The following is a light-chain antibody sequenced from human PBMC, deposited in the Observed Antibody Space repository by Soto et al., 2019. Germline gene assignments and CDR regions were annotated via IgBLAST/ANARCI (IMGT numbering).Light chain of an antibody. Sequence: DLRMPQSPSSLSAPAGDRFTITCRASQTINIFLKWYQQKTGKAPMILIYADSNLQSGVPSRFSGSGSGTDLNLTINSLQPEDFATYYCQKSYSTPITCGQGTRLEI. CDR3: QKSYSTPIT. J-gene: IGKJ5*01. V-gene: IGKV1-39*01. CDR1: QTINIF. CDR2: ADS.